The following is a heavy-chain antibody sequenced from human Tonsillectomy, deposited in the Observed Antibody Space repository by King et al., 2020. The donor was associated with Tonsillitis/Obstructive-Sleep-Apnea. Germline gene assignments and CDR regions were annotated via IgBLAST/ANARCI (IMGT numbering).Heavy chain of an antibody. J-gene: IGHJ4*02. CDR3: ARDPLRIGWLVSQFDY. Sequence: VQLVESGGGLVKPGGSLRLSCAASGFTFSSYSMNWVRQAPGKGLEWVSSISSSSSYIYYADSVKGRFTISRDNAKNSLYLQMNSLRAEDTAVYYCARDPLRIGWLVSQFDYWGQGTLVTVSS. D-gene: IGHD6-19*01. CDR1: GFTFSSYS. CDR2: ISSSSSYI. V-gene: IGHV3-21*04.